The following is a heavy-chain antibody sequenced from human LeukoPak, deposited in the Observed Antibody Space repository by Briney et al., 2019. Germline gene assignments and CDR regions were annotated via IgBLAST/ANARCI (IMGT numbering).Heavy chain of an antibody. CDR1: GFTFDDHG. D-gene: IGHD2/OR15-2a*01. V-gene: IGHV3-23*01. Sequence: GGSLRLSCAASGFTFDDHGMNWVRQAPGKGLEWVSGITGSGGITYYAESVKGRFTISRDNSKNMAYLQMNSLRADDTAVYYCASRPPSETYFAVFDYWGQGTLVTVSS. J-gene: IGHJ4*02. CDR3: ASRPPSETYFAVFDY. CDR2: ITGSGGIT.